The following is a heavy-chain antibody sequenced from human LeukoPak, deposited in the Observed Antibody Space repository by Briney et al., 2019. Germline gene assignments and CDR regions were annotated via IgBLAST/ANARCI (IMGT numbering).Heavy chain of an antibody. D-gene: IGHD3-22*01. V-gene: IGHV1-24*01. CDR1: GCTLTELS. CDR2: FDPEDGET. CDR3: ATAPYYYDSSGYYFAGFDY. Sequence: ASVKVSCKVSGCTLTELSMHWVRQAPGKGLEWKGGFDPEDGETIYAQKFQGRVTMTEDTSTDTAYMELSSLRSEDTAVYYCATAPYYYDSSGYYFAGFDYWGQGTLVTVSS. J-gene: IGHJ4*02.